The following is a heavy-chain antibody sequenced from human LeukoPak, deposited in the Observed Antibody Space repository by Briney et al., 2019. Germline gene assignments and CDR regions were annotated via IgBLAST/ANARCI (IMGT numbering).Heavy chain of an antibody. CDR2: IYTSGST. J-gene: IGHJ4*02. CDR1: GGSISSYY. D-gene: IGHD3-16*02. V-gene: IGHV4-4*07. Sequence: SETLSLTCTVSGGSISSYYWSWIRQPAGKGLEWTGRIYTSGSTNYNPSLKSRVTMSVDTSKNQFSLKLSSVTAADTAVYYCAREGLDFSMRDYVWGSYRPSDYWGQGTLVTVSS. CDR3: AREGLDFSMRDYVWGSYRPSDY.